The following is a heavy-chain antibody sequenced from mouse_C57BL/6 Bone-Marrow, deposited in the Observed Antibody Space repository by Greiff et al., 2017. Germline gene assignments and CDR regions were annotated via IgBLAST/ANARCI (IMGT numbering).Heavy chain of an antibody. CDR2: IDPSDSYT. CDR1: GYTFTSYW. D-gene: IGHD2-3*01. J-gene: IGHJ1*03. V-gene: IGHV1-50*01. CDR3: ARNGYYDWYFDV. Sequence: QVQLQQPGAELVKPGASVKLSCKASGYTFTSYWMQWVKQRPGQGLEWIGEIDPSDSYTNYNQKFKGKATLTVDKSSSTAYMQLSSLTSEDSAVYYCARNGYYDWYFDVWGTGTTVTVSS.